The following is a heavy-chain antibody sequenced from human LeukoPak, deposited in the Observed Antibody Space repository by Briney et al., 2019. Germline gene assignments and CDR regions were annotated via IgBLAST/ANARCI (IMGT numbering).Heavy chain of an antibody. V-gene: IGHV4-61*02. CDR2: IYTSGST. CDR3: AREGWKMTTVTTSCYFDL. Sequence: PSETLSLTCTVSGGSISSGSYYWSWIRQPAGKGLEWIGRIYTSGSTNYNPSLKSRVTISVDTSKSHFSLKLSSVTAADTAVYYCAREGWKMTTVTTSCYFDLWGRGTLVTVSS. J-gene: IGHJ2*01. CDR1: GGSISSGSYY. D-gene: IGHD4-17*01.